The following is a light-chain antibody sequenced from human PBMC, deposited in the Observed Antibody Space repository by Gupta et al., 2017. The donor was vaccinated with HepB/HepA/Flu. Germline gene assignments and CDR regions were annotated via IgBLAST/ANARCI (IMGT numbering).Light chain of an antibody. Sequence: DIQMTQSPSSVSASVGDRVTITCRASQAISSHLGWYQQKPGKAPELLISGATTVQSGVPSRFIGSGSGTEFTLTISSRQPEDSATYYCQHANSFPITFGQGTQVEIK. V-gene: IGKV1-12*01. J-gene: IGKJ1*01. CDR3: QHANSFPIT. CDR2: GAT. CDR1: QAISSH.